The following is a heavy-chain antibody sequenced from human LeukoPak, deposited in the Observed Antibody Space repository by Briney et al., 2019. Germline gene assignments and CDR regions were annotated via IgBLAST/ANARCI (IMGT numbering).Heavy chain of an antibody. D-gene: IGHD4-17*01. CDR3: AKKGDYGYYFDY. Sequence: GGSLRLTCAASGFTFSSYSMNWVRQAPGKGLECVSIITGGGNIIYYAGSVKGRFTISRDNSKNTVYLQMNSLRAEDTAVYYCAKKGDYGYYFDYWGQGTLVTVSS. J-gene: IGHJ4*02. CDR1: GFTFSSYS. CDR2: ITGGGNII. V-gene: IGHV3-NL1*01.